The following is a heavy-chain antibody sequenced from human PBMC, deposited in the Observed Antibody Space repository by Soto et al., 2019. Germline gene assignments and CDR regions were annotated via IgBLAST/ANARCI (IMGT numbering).Heavy chain of an antibody. Sequence: GESLKISCAASGFTFSSYGMHWVRQAPGKGLEWVAVIWHDGSNKYYADSVKGRFTISRDNSKNTLYLQMNSLRAEDTAVYYCARDWSPDYGGNSNWFDPWGQGTLVTVSS. J-gene: IGHJ5*02. CDR3: ARDWSPDYGGNSNWFDP. D-gene: IGHD4-17*01. CDR2: IWHDGSNK. CDR1: GFTFSSYG. V-gene: IGHV3-33*01.